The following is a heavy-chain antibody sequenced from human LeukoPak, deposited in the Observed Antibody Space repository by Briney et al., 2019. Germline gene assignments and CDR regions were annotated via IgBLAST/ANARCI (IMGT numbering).Heavy chain of an antibody. CDR3: ARERSHFDY. V-gene: IGHV3-48*04. CDR1: GFTFSSYS. J-gene: IGHJ4*02. Sequence: GGSLRLSCAASGFTFSSYSMNWVRQAPGKGLEWVSYISSSSSTIYYADSVKGRFTISRDNSKNTLYLQMNSLRTEDTAVYYCARERSHFDYWGQGTLVTVSS. CDR2: ISSSSSTI.